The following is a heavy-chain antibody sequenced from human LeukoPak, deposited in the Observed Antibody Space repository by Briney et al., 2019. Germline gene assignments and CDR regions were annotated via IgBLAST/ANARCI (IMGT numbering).Heavy chain of an antibody. CDR3: ARDLVGGDGYNYFAS. CDR1: GYTFTGYY. Sequence: GASVKVSCKASGYTFTGYYMHWVRQAPGQGLEWMGWINPNSGGTNYAQKFQGRVTMTRDTSISTAYMELSRLRSDDTAVYYCARDLVGGDGYNYFASWGQGPLVPVPS. J-gene: IGHJ4*02. D-gene: IGHD5-24*01. V-gene: IGHV1-2*02. CDR2: INPNSGGT.